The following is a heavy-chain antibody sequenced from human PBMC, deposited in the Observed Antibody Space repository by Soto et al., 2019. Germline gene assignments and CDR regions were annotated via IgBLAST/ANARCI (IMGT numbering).Heavy chain of an antibody. V-gene: IGHV6-1*01. D-gene: IGHD6-13*01. CDR2: TYYRSKWYN. Sequence: PSQTLSLTCAICGDSVSSNRAAWNWIRQSPSRGLEWLGRTYYRSKWYNDYAVSVKSRITINPDTSKNQFSLQLNSVTPEDTAVYYCARAPGIAAAGNWFDPWGQGTLVTVSS. CDR1: GDSVSSNRAA. CDR3: ARAPGIAAAGNWFDP. J-gene: IGHJ5*02.